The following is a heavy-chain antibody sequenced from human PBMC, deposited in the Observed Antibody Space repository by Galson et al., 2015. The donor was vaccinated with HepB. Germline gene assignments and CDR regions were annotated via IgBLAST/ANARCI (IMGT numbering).Heavy chain of an antibody. CDR3: ARGLLESPTLGRPFDV. Sequence: ETLSLTCTVSGGPISHNYLSWVRQSAGGTLEWIGRIYTSGSTKYNPSLERRVTVSLDASKNQFSLNLKSVTAADTAVYYCARGLLESPTLGRPFDVWGQGTRVTVSS. J-gene: IGHJ3*01. D-gene: IGHD3-3*01. CDR2: IYTSGST. V-gene: IGHV4-4*07. CDR1: GGPISHNY.